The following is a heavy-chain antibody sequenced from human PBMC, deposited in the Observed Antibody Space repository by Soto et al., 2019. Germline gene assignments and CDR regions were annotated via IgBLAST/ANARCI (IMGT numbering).Heavy chain of an antibody. D-gene: IGHD1-7*01. V-gene: IGHV3-23*01. Sequence: EMQLLESGGGSPQPGGSLRLSCAAAGFTFSSHAMSWVRQAPGKGLEWVSSISGSGGTTYYADSVKGRFTISRDNSKNTLYLQMTSLRADDTAVYYCAKDRRAGGNYGFYSDFWGQGALVIVSS. J-gene: IGHJ4*02. CDR2: ISGSGGTT. CDR3: AKDRRAGGNYGFYSDF. CDR1: GFTFSSHA.